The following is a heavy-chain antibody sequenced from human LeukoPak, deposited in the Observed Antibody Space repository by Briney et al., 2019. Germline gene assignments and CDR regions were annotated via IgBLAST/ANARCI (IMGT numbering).Heavy chain of an antibody. J-gene: IGHJ4*02. CDR3: ARYCIIWFGEFPAPDY. V-gene: IGHV1-68*01. CDR2: ITLYNGNT. Sequence: VASVKVSCKAFGYTFTSNYMHWLQQAPGQGLERMRWITLYNGNTNYAKKFQGRVTITRDMSLRTAYIELSSLRSEDSAVYYWARYCIIWFGEFPAPDYWGQGTLVTVSS. CDR1: GYTFTSNY. D-gene: IGHD3-10*01.